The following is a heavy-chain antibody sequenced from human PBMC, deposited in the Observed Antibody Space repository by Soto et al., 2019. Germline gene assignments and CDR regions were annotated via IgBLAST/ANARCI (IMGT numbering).Heavy chain of an antibody. V-gene: IGHV1-69*02. Sequence: GASVKVSCKASGGTFSSYTISWVRQAPGQGLEWMGRIIPILGIANYAQKFQGRVTITADKSTSTAYMELSSLRSEDTAVYYCARGYKQLIPFDYWGQGTLVTVSS. CDR3: ARGYKQLIPFDY. CDR2: IIPILGIA. CDR1: GGTFSSYT. D-gene: IGHD6-13*01. J-gene: IGHJ4*02.